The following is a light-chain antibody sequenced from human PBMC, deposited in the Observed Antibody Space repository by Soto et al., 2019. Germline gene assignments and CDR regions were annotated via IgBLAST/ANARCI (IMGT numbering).Light chain of an antibody. Sequence: EIVMKQSPATLAVSPGERATLSCRASQSVSSNLAWYQQKPGQAPRLLVYGASTRATGNPARFSGSGSGREFTLTITRLHTEDLAVEYCQHYNNWPPAVGGGTKVETK. CDR2: GAS. CDR1: QSVSSN. J-gene: IGKJ4*01. V-gene: IGKV3-15*01. CDR3: QHYNNWPPA.